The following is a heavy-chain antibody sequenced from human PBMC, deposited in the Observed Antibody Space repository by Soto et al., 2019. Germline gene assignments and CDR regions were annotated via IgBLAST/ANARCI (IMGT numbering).Heavy chain of an antibody. CDR1: GGSISSSSYY. J-gene: IGHJ4*02. CDR3: ARSPIVPGLGELSLLFDY. V-gene: IGHV4-39*01. D-gene: IGHD3-16*02. Sequence: SETLSLTCTVSGGSISSSSYYWGWIRQPPGKGLEWIGSIYYSGSTYYNPSLKSRVTISVDTSKNQFSLKLSSVTAADTAVYYCARSPIVPGLGELSLLFDYWGQGTLVTVSS. CDR2: IYYSGST.